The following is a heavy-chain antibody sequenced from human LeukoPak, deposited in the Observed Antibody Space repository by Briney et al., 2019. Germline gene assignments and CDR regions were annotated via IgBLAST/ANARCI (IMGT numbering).Heavy chain of an antibody. CDR1: GGSISSSSYF. V-gene: IGHV4-39*07. Sequence: HSETLSLTCTVSGGSISSSSYFWGWIRQPPGKGLEWIGEIYHSGSTNYNPSLKSRVTISVDKSKNQFSLKLSSVTAAGTAVYYCARDRLFGVDDYYYYMDVWGKGTTVTVSS. D-gene: IGHD3-3*01. CDR3: ARDRLFGVDDYYYYMDV. CDR2: IYHSGST. J-gene: IGHJ6*03.